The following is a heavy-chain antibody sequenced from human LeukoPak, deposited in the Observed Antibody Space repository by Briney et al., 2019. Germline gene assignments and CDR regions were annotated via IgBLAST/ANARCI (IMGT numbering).Heavy chain of an antibody. J-gene: IGHJ4*02. CDR2: IRNKANSYST. V-gene: IGHV3-72*01. CDR1: GFTLSDHY. Sequence: GGSLRLSCAASGFTLSDHYMDWVRQAPGKGLEWVARIRNKANSYSTESAASVKGRFTISIDNTKNSLYLQMNYLKTEDTATYYCARAGDYYSTGDCWGQGTLVTVSS. CDR3: ARAGDYYSTGDC. D-gene: IGHD3-22*01.